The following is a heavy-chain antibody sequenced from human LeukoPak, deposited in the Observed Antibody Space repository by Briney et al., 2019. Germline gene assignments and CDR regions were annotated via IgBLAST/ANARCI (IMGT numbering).Heavy chain of an antibody. V-gene: IGHV1-2*02. Sequence: ASVKVSCKASGYTXTYXXXHXXXXXXGXGXXWXXWINTDSGDTNFAQKFQGRVTMTRDTSIRTAYMELTRLRSDDTAVYFCARARIGGYSSTLPYWGQGTLVTVSS. CDR1: GYTXTYXX. CDR3: ARARIGGYSSTLPY. J-gene: IGHJ4*02. D-gene: IGHD6-19*01. CDR2: INTDSGDT.